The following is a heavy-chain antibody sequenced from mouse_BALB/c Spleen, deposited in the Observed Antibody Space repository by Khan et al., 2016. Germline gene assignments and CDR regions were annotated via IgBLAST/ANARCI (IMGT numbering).Heavy chain of an antibody. CDR2: INPTYGRT. Sequence: QVQLQQSGAELVKPGTSGRLSCKASGYTFTSYWMHWMKQRPGQGLEWIGEINPTYGRTDYNEKFKTKATLTVDKSSSTVYMQLSSLTSEDSAVYYCARTVAPYDMDYWGQGTSVTVSS. J-gene: IGHJ4*01. CDR1: GYTFTSYW. CDR3: ARTVAPYDMDY. D-gene: IGHD1-1*01. V-gene: IGHV1S81*02.